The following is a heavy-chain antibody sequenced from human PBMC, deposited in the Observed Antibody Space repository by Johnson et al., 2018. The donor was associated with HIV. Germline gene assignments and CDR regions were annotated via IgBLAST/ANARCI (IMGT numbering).Heavy chain of an antibody. CDR2: INWNGGST. J-gene: IGHJ3*02. D-gene: IGHD6-19*01. CDR1: GFTFDDYG. V-gene: IGHV3-20*04. Sequence: VQLVESGGGVVRPGGSLRLSCAASGFTFDDYGMSWVRQAPGKGLEWVSGINWNGGSTGYADSVQGRFTISRDNAKNSLYLQMNSLRAEDTDLYYCARVRSGGSGLYDAFDIWGQGTMVTVSS. CDR3: ARVRSGGSGLYDAFDI.